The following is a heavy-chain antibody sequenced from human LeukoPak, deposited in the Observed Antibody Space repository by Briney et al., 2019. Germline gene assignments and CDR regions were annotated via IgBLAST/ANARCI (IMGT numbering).Heavy chain of an antibody. Sequence: ASVKVSCKASGYTFTDYHIHWVRQAPGQGLEWMGRINPNSGDTNYAQMFQGRVTITRDTAIRTAYMELSRLRSDDTAVYYCARVSSGWHGFNYWGQGTLVTVSS. CDR3: ARVSSGWHGFNY. CDR1: GYTFTDYH. CDR2: INPNSGDT. D-gene: IGHD6-19*01. J-gene: IGHJ4*02. V-gene: IGHV1-2*06.